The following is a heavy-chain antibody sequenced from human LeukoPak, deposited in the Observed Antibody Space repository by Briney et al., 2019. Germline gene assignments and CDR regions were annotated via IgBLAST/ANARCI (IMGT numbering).Heavy chain of an antibody. J-gene: IGHJ4*02. CDR2: IRYDGSNK. CDR1: GFTFSSYG. CDR3: AKGSGYSSSPPYDY. Sequence: PGGSLRLSCAASGFTFSSYGMHWVRQAPGKGLEWLAFIRYDGSNKYYADSVKGRFTISRDNSKNTLYLQMNSLRAEDTAVYYCAKGSGYSSSPPYDYWGQGTLVTVSS. D-gene: IGHD6-13*01. V-gene: IGHV3-30*02.